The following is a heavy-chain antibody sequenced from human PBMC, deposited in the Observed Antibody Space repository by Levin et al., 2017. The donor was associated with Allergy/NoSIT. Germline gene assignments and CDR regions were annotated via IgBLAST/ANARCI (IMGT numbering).Heavy chain of an antibody. J-gene: IGHJ4*02. CDR3: AAHYNNTEYWSNLSGD. D-gene: IGHD2/OR15-2a*01. V-gene: IGHV1-24*01. Sequence: GESLKISCKVSGYTLSELSMHWVRQAPGKGLEWMGGFDPEDGETIYAQKFQARLTLTEDTSTDTAYLELSSLRSEDTAVYYCAAHYNNTEYWSNLSGDWGQGTLVAVSS. CDR1: GYTLSELS. CDR2: FDPEDGET.